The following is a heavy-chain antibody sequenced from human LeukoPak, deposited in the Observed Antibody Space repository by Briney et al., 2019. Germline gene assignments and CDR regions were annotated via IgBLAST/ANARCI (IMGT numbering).Heavy chain of an antibody. CDR2: ISYSGST. J-gene: IGHJ3*02. V-gene: IGHV4-61*08. CDR3: AREPGIVLMVYAIRPGAFDI. D-gene: IGHD2-8*01. CDR1: GGSISSGDYY. Sequence: PSETLSLTCTVSGGSISSGDYYWSWIRQPPGKGLEWIGYISYSGSTNYNPSLKSRVTISVDTSKNQFSLKLSSVTAADTAVYYCAREPGIVLMVYAIRPGAFDIWGQGTMVTVSS.